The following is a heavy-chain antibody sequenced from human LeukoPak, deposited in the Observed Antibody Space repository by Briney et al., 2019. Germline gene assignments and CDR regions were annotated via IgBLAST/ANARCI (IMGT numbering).Heavy chain of an antibody. CDR3: ARDLYNGSGSYFYGMDV. V-gene: IGHV1-2*04. J-gene: IGHJ6*02. D-gene: IGHD3-10*01. CDR2: INPNSGGT. CDR1: GYTFTGYY. Sequence: ASVKVSCKASGYTFTGYYMHWVRQAPGQGLEWMGWINPNSGGTNYAQKFQGWVTMTRDTSISTAYMELSRLRSDDTAVYYCARDLYNGSGSYFYGMDVWGQGTTVTVSS.